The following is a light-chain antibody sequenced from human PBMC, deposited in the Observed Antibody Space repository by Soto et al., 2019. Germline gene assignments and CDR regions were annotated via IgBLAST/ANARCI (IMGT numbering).Light chain of an antibody. Sequence: EIVLTQSPGTLSLSPGERATLSCRANQSVRSNYLAWYRQTPGQAPRLLIYGASNRATGIPDRFSGSGSGTDFTLIISRLEPEDFALYYCQQYGSSPWTFGQGTKVEIK. CDR3: QQYGSSPWT. CDR1: QSVRSNY. CDR2: GAS. J-gene: IGKJ1*01. V-gene: IGKV3-20*01.